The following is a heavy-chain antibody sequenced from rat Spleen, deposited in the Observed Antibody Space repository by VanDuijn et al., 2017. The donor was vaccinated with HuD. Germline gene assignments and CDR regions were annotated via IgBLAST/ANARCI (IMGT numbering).Heavy chain of an antibody. Sequence: QVQLKESGPGLVKPSLTLSLTCTVSGFSLSSYGVIWVRQPPGEGLEWMGVIWGNGDTNYNSALQSRLSISRDTSKSQLFLQMNNLQTEDTAMYFCARSDFSSPYYFDYWGQGVMVTVSS. CDR1: GFSLSSYG. V-gene: IGHV2S61*01. CDR2: IWGNGDT. D-gene: IGHD1-2*01. J-gene: IGHJ2*01. CDR3: ARSDFSSPYYFDY.